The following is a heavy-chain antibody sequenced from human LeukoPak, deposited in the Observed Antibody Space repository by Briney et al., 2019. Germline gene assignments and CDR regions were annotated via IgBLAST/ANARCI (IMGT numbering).Heavy chain of an antibody. D-gene: IGHD3-22*01. CDR1: GFTFSSYW. J-gene: IGHJ4*02. V-gene: IGHV3-7*03. CDR3: ARDCPRWYYYDSSGYIDY. CDR2: IKQDGSGK. Sequence: GGSLRLSRAASGFTFSSYWMSWVRPAPGKGLEWVANIKQDGSGKYYVDSVKGRFTISRDNAKNSLYLQMNSLRAEDTAVYYCARDCPRWYYYDSSGYIDYWGQGTLVTVSS.